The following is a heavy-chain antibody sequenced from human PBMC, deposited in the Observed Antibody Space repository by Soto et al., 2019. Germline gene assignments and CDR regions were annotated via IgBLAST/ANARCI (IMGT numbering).Heavy chain of an antibody. CDR1: GYTFTGYY. CDR2: INPNSGGT. CDR3: ARDGIAAAGTRADYYYYYGMDV. V-gene: IGHV1-2*04. J-gene: IGHJ6*02. Sequence: GASVKVSCKASGYTFTGYYMHWVRQAPGQGLEWMGWINPNSGGTNYAQKFQGWVTMTRDTSISTAYMELSRLRSDDTAVYYCARDGIAAAGTRADYYYYYGMDVWGQGTMVTVSS. D-gene: IGHD6-13*01.